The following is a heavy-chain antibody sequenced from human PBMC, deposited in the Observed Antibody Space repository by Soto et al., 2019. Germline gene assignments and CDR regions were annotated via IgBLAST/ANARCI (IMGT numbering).Heavy chain of an antibody. Sequence: QVQLGQSGTEVKKPGSSVKVSCKASGGTFSSYAISWVRQVPGQGLEWMGGFVPIVGAANYAQKFQGRVRFAADDSSTTGCMERNSLSSEDTAVYYCAFGSTYIGEFEYWGRGPLVTVSS. CDR1: GGTFSSYA. D-gene: IGHD5-12*01. CDR3: AFGSTYIGEFEY. V-gene: IGHV1-69*01. J-gene: IGHJ4*02. CDR2: FVPIVGAA.